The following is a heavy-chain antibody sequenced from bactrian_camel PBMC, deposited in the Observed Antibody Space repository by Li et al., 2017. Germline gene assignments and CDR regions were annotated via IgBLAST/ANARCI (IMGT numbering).Heavy chain of an antibody. CDR2: IYTDGSGP. D-gene: IGHD3*01. CDR3: AMASGGWFGFWDY. Sequence: HVQLVESGGGLVQPGGSLRLSCAASDFTFTRNMHWVRQAPGKGLEWVSSIYTDGSGPYYAEFVKGRLTMSSDNAKNTVYLQMNSLKSEDTALYYCAMASGGWFGFWDYWGRGTQVTVS. J-gene: IGHJ4*01. CDR1: DFTFTRN. V-gene: IGHV3S6*01.